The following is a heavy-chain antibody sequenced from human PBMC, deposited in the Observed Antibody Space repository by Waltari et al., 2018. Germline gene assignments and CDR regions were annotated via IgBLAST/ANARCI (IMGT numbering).Heavy chain of an antibody. J-gene: IGHJ3*02. CDR2: IYPGDYDT. Sequence: EVQLVQSGAEVKKPGESLKISCKGSGYTFTSYWLGWVRQMPGKGREWMVIIYPGDYDTRYSPSFQGQVTISADKSISTAYLQWSSLKASDTAMYYCARRRGGFGELSAFDIWGQGTMVTVSS. CDR3: ARRRGGFGELSAFDI. V-gene: IGHV5-51*01. CDR1: GYTFTSYW. D-gene: IGHD3-10*01.